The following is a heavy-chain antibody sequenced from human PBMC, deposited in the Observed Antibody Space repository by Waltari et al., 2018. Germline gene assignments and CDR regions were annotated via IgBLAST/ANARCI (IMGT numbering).Heavy chain of an antibody. V-gene: IGHV7-4-1*02. CDR1: GYTFTSYA. Sequence: QVQLVQSGSELKKPGASVKVSCKASGYTFTSYAMNWVRQAPGQGLGWMGWINTNTGNPTYAQGFTGRFVFSLDTAVSTAYLQISSLKAEDTAVYYCARDNSDYLQGGYYYYYGMDVWGQGTTVTVSS. J-gene: IGHJ6*02. CDR2: INTNTGNP. CDR3: ARDNSDYLQGGYYYYYGMDV. D-gene: IGHD1-7*01.